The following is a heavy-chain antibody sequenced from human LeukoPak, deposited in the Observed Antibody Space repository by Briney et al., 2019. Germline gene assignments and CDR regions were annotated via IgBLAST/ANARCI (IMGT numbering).Heavy chain of an antibody. Sequence: GGSLGLSCAASGFTFSSYGMHWVRQAPGKGLEWVAVIWYDGRNKFYADSLKGRFTISRDNSKNTLYLQMNSLRAEDTAVYYCARVNRGDAFDISGQGTLVTVSS. V-gene: IGHV3-33*01. CDR1: GFTFSSYG. CDR2: IWYDGRNK. J-gene: IGHJ3*02. CDR3: ARVNRGDAFDI. D-gene: IGHD3-16*02.